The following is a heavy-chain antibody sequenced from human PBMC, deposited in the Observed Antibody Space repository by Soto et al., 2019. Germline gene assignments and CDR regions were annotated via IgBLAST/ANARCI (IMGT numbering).Heavy chain of an antibody. J-gene: IGHJ4*02. CDR2: TSYDGSNE. Sequence: QVQLVESGGGVVQPGRSLRLSCAASGFTFSSYGMHWVRQAPGKGLEWVAGTSYDGSNEYYSDSVTGRFTIFRDNSKNTLYLQMNSLRAEDTAVYYCAKDIGSSWCFDYWGQGTLVTVSS. CDR1: GFTFSSYG. D-gene: IGHD6-13*01. CDR3: AKDIGSSWCFDY. V-gene: IGHV3-30*18.